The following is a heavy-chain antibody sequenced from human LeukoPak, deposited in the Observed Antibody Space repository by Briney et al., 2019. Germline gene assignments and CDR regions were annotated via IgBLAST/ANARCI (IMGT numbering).Heavy chain of an antibody. CDR1: GYTFTSYG. Sequence: ASVKVSCKASGYTFTSYGISWVRQAPGQGLEWMGWISAYNGNTNYAQKLQGRVTMTTDTSTSTAYMELRSLRSDDTAVYYCARGGAVAGTYYYYYYMDVWGKGTTVTVSS. CDR3: ARGGAVAGTYYYYYYMDV. CDR2: ISAYNGNT. J-gene: IGHJ6*03. D-gene: IGHD6-19*01. V-gene: IGHV1-18*01.